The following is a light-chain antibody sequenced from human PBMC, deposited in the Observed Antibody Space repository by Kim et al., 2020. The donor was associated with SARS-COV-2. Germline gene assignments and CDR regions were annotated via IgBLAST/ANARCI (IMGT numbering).Light chain of an antibody. V-gene: IGKV3-11*01. CDR3: QQRSNWPPYS. Sequence: LSPGERANRSCRASQSVSSYLAWYQQKPGQAPRLLIYDASNRATGIPARFSGSGSGTDFTLTISSLEPEDFAVYYCQQRSNWPPYSFGQGTKLEI. CDR1: QSVSSY. J-gene: IGKJ2*03. CDR2: DAS.